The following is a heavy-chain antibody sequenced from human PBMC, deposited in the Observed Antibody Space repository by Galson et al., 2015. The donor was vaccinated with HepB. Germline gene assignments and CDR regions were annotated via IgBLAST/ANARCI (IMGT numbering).Heavy chain of an antibody. D-gene: IGHD3-3*01. CDR1: GYTFTSYY. CDR3: ARRSGDYHYGMDV. Sequence: SVKVSCKASGYTFTSYYMHWVRQAPGQGLEWMGIINPSGGSTSYAQKFQGRVTMTRDTSTSTVYMELSSLRSEDTAVYYCARRSGDYHYGMDVWGQGTTVTVSS. V-gene: IGHV1-46*01. J-gene: IGHJ6*02. CDR2: INPSGGST.